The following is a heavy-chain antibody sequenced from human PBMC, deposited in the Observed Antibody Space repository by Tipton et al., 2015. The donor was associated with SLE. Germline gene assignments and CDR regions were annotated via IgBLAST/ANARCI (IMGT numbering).Heavy chain of an antibody. CDR3: ARDGLGHSSGYYDYD. Sequence: TLSLTCTVSGGSISSSSHHWGWIRQPPGKGLEWIGSIFHYSGSTYYNPSLKSRVSISVGTSKNQFSLKLSSVTAADTAVYYCARDGLGHSSGYYDYDWGQGNLVTVSA. D-gene: IGHD3-22*01. V-gene: IGHV4-39*07. CDR2: IFHYSGST. CDR1: GGSISSSSHH. J-gene: IGHJ4*02.